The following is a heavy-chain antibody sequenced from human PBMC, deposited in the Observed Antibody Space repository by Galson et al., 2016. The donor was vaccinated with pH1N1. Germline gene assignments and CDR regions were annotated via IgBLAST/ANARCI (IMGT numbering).Heavy chain of an antibody. D-gene: IGHD2-15*01. J-gene: IGHJ4*02. CDR1: GYTLTNYA. CDR3: ARESYRCSGGSCYFDS. V-gene: IGHV7-4-1*02. CDR2: IHTTTGDP. Sequence: SVKVSCKASGYTLTNYAINWVRQVPGQGLEWMGWIHTTTGDPSYGQGFTGRFVFPLDTSVTTAYLQISSLKTEDAAVYYCARESYRCSGGSCYFDSWGQGTLVTVSS.